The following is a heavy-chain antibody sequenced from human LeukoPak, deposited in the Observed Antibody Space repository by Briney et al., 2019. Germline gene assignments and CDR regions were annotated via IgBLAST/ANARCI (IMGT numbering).Heavy chain of an antibody. D-gene: IGHD5-18*01. CDR1: GGTFSNYA. J-gene: IGHJ4*02. CDR2: ITPIFGTA. V-gene: IGHV1-69*06. Sequence: SVKVSCKASGGTFSNYAINWVRQAPGQGLEWMGGITPIFGTANYLQKFQGRVTITADKSTSTAYMELSRLRSEDTAIYYCARASNDDTAMATPFAYWGQGTLVTVSS. CDR3: ARASNDDTAMATPFAY.